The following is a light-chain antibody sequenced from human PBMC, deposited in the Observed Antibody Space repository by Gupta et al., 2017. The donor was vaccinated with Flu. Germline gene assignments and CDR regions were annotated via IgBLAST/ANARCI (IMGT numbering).Light chain of an antibody. V-gene: IGLV1-44*01. J-gene: IGLJ3*02. CDR3: AAWDDSMNNWV. Sequence: RVTISCSGSSCNIRSNSVYWSPQYPGPGPNLLMHSNNKRHSAVPARLSGSKSGTSASLVISGLQAEDEADYYCAAWDDSMNNWVFGGGTKLTVL. CDR2: SNN. CDR1: SCNIRSNS.